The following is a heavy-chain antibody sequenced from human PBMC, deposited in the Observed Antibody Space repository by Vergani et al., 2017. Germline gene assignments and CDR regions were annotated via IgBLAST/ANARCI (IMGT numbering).Heavy chain of an antibody. V-gene: IGHV3-9*01. J-gene: IGHJ4*02. D-gene: IGHD3-3*01. Sequence: EVQLVESGGGLVQPGRSLRLSCAASGFTFDDYAMHWVRQAPGKGLEWVSGINSDGSSTSYADSVKGRFTISRDNAKNTLYLQMNSLRAEDTAVYYCARVGYYDQSYYFDYWGQGTLVTVSS. CDR3: ARVGYYDQSYYFDY. CDR1: GFTFDDYA. CDR2: INSDGSST.